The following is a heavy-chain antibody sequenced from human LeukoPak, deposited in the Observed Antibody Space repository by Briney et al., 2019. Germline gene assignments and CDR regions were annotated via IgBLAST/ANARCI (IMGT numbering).Heavy chain of an antibody. CDR2: ISSSSSYI. CDR3: AREGAEGSRDHVNYFAY. CDR1: GFTFSSYS. V-gene: IGHV3-21*01. Sequence: KPGGSLRLSCAASGFTFSSYSMNWVRQAPGKGLEWVSSISSSSSYIYYADSVKGRFTISRDNAKNSLYLQMNSLRAEDTAVYYCAREGAEGSRDHVNYFAYWGQGTLVTVSS. D-gene: IGHD3-10*01. J-gene: IGHJ4*02.